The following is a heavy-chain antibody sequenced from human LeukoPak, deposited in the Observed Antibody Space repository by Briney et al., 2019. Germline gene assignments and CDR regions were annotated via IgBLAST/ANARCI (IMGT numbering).Heavy chain of an antibody. J-gene: IGHJ3*01. D-gene: IGHD3-22*01. CDR1: GXSITSSSYY. V-gene: IGHV4-39*01. Sequence: SETLSLTCTVSGXSITSSSYYWGWIRQPPGKGLESIGTIHYSGRTSYNPSLKSRVAISVDTSKNQFSLKLSSATAADTAVYYCAKTRTYYDSSKGAFDVWGQGTTVTVSS. CDR2: IHYSGRT. CDR3: AKTRTYYDSSKGAFDV.